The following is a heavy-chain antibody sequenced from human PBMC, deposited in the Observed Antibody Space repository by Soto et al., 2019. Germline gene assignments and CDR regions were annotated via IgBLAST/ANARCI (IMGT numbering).Heavy chain of an antibody. V-gene: IGHV3-30*03. J-gene: IGHJ5*02. CDR2: ISSDGNNK. Sequence: QVQLVESGGGAVQPGRSLRLSCAASGFTFDSHGMHWVRQAPGKGLEWVAGISSDGNNKYYADSVKGRFTISRDNFNNILYLQTGSLRAEDTAVYYCARDLLPNTVTTCGSWGQGTLVTVSS. CDR3: ARDLLPNTVTTCGS. D-gene: IGHD4-17*01. CDR1: GFTFDSHG.